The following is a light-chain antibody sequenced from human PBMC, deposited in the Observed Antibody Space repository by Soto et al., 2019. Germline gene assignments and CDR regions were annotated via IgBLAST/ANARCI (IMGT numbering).Light chain of an antibody. CDR1: QYINTR. CDR3: HQRQSWPRT. J-gene: IGKJ1*01. V-gene: IGKV3-11*01. CDR2: QTS. Sequence: EIVLTQSPATLSSFPGDRVTLSCRASQYINTRLAWYQHRPGQAPRLLIYQTSIRAAGIPARFSASGTGTDFTLTISDVQPEDFEVYYCHQRQSWPRTFGQGTKVEIX.